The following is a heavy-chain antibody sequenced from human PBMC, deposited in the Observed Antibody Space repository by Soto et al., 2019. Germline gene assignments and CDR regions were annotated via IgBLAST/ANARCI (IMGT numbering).Heavy chain of an antibody. V-gene: IGHV1-8*01. CDR2: MTPDSGDT. Sequence: QVQLVQSGAEVRKPGASVKVSCKASGHTLASYDINWVRQATGQGLEWMGWMTPDSGDTGYAQKCPGRVTMTWDTSITTAYMELSSLRSDDTAVYYFARDPFYGWFDPLGQGTLVTVSS. J-gene: IGHJ5*02. CDR3: ARDPFYGWFDP. D-gene: IGHD3-16*01. CDR1: GHTLASYD.